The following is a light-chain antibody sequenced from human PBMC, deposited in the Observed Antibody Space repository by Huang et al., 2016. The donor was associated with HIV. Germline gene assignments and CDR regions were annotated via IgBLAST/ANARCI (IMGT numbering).Light chain of an antibody. CDR3: QQYDDWPPWT. Sequence: EIVMTQSPATLSVSPGERATLSCRASQNITRLAWHQHKPGQAPRLLIYDASSRATGVPARFSGGGSGTDFTLTVSSLQSDDFALYYCQQYDDWPPWTFGQGTQVDMK. CDR1: QNITR. CDR2: DAS. V-gene: IGKV3-15*01. J-gene: IGKJ1*01.